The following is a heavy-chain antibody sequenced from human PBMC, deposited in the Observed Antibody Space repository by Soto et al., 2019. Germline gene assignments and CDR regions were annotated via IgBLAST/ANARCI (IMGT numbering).Heavy chain of an antibody. CDR3: AKATYYDFWSGYYNDY. V-gene: IGHV3-23*01. Sequence: GGSLRLSCAASGFTFSSYAMSWVRQAPGKGLEWVSAISGSGGSTYYADSVKGRFTISRDNSKNTLYLQMNSLRAKDTAVYYCAKATYYDFWSGYYNDYWGQGTLVTVSS. J-gene: IGHJ4*02. CDR2: ISGSGGST. D-gene: IGHD3-3*01. CDR1: GFTFSSYA.